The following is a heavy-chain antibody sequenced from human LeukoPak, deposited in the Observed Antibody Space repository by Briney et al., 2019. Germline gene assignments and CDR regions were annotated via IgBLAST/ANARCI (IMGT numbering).Heavy chain of an antibody. D-gene: IGHD6-19*01. CDR3: ARDSQAVALDY. V-gene: IGHV3-64*01. CDR2: ISSNGGST. Sequence: PGGSLRLPCAASGFTFSRYAMHWVRQAPGKELEYVSAISSNGGSTYYANSVKGRFTISRDNSKNTLYLQMGSLRAEDMAVYYCARDSQAVALDYWGQGTLVTVSS. CDR1: GFTFSRYA. J-gene: IGHJ4*02.